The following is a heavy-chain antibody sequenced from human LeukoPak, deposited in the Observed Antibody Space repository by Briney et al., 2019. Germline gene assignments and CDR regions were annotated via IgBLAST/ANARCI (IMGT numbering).Heavy chain of an antibody. D-gene: IGHD4-17*01. J-gene: IGHJ4*02. CDR2: IYYSGST. CDR1: GGSISNYY. CDR3: ARSGGDYEVDY. V-gene: IGHV4-59*01. Sequence: SETLSLTCTVSGGSISNYYWSWIRQPPGKGLEWIGYIYYSGSTNYNPSLKSRVTISVDTSKNQFSLKLSSVTAADTAVYYCARSGGDYEVDYWGQGTLVTVSS.